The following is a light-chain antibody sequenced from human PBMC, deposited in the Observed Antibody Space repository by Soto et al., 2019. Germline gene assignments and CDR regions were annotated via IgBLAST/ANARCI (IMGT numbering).Light chain of an antibody. V-gene: IGLV2-8*01. CDR2: EVT. CDR3: KSYAGSNTYV. CDR1: SSDVGGYNY. Sequence: QSALTQPPSASGSPGQSVTISCTGTSSDVGGYNYVSWYQQHPGKAPKLIISEVTKRPSGVPDRFSGSKSGNPASLTVSGLQAADEADYFCKSYAGSNTYVFGTGTKVTVL. J-gene: IGLJ1*01.